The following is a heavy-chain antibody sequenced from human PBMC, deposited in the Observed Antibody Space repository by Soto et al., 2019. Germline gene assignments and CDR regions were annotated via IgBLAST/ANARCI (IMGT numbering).Heavy chain of an antibody. CDR2: IIPIFGTA. Sequence: SVKVSCKASGGTFSSYAISWVRQAPGQGLEWMGGIIPIFGTANYAQKSQGRVTITADESTSTAYMELRSLTSDDTAVYYCARGHGDSYWGQGTLVTVSS. CDR1: GGTFSSYA. V-gene: IGHV1-69*13. D-gene: IGHD4-17*01. CDR3: ARGHGDSY. J-gene: IGHJ4*02.